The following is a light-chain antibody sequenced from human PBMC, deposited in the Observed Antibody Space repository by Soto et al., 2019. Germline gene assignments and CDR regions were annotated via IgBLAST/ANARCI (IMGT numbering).Light chain of an antibody. Sequence: ELVLTQSPGTLSFAAGERATLSSRASQSLSSRNLAWYQQKPGQAPRPLIYGVSSRATGIPARFSGSGSGTEFTLTISSLQPDDFATYYCQQYNSYPWTFGQGTKVDIK. J-gene: IGKJ1*01. CDR2: GVS. V-gene: IGKV3-20*01. CDR1: QSLSSRN. CDR3: QQYNSYPWT.